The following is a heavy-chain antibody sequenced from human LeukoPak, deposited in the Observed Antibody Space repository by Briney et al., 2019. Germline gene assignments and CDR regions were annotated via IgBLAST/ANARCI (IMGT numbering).Heavy chain of an antibody. V-gene: IGHV4-61*01. CDR3: ARGITMIDLDY. CDR1: GGSVSSINYY. J-gene: IGHJ4*02. Sequence: SETLSLTCTVSGGSVSSINYYWSWIRQPPGKGLEWLGYIFYSGSTNYNPSLKSRVTISVDTSKNQFSLKLTSVTAADTAVYYCARGITMIDLDYWGQGTLVTVSS. CDR2: IFYSGST. D-gene: IGHD3-22*01.